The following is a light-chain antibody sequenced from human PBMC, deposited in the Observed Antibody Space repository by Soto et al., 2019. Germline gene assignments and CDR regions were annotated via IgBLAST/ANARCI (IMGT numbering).Light chain of an antibody. V-gene: IGKV1-39*01. Sequence: DIQVTQSPSSLAASVGDRVTITCRASEGISTYLNWYQQKPGKAPKLLIYAASSLQSGVPSRFSGSGSETDFTLTISSLQPEHFATYSCQQSYSTTWTFGQGTKV. CDR1: EGISTY. CDR3: QQSYSTTWT. CDR2: AAS. J-gene: IGKJ1*01.